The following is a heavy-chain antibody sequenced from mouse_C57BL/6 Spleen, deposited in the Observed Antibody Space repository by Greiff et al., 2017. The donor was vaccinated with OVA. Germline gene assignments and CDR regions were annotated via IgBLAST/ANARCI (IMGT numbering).Heavy chain of an antibody. J-gene: IGHJ2*01. Sequence: QVQLKQPGAELVRPGSSVKLSCKASGYTFTSYWMHWVKQRPIQGLEWIGNIDPSDSETHYNQKFKDKATLTVDKSSSTAYMQLSSLTSEDSAVYYCARGDGRYYFDYWGQGTTLTVSS. V-gene: IGHV1-52*01. CDR1: GYTFTSYW. CDR2: IDPSDSET. D-gene: IGHD2-3*01. CDR3: ARGDGRYYFDY.